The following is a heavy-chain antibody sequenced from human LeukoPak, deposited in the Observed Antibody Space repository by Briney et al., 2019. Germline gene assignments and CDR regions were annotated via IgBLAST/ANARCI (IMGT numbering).Heavy chain of an antibody. CDR3: ARVPMVRGVTNYYYYGMDV. V-gene: IGHV4-59*08. CDR1: GGSISSYY. J-gene: IGHJ6*02. D-gene: IGHD3-10*01. Sequence: SETLSLTCTVSGGSISSYYWSWIRQPPGKGLEWIGYIYYSGSTNHNPSLKSRVTISVDTSKNQFSLKLSSVTAADTAVYYCARVPMVRGVTNYYYYGMDVWGQGTTVTVSS. CDR2: IYYSGST.